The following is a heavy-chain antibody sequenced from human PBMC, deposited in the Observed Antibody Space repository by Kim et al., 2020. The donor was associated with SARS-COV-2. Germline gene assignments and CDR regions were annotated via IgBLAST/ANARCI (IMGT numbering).Heavy chain of an antibody. Sequence: DSVKGRFTISRDNSKNTLYLQMNSLRAEDTAVYYCAKVPDRAGIADPGVSWGQGTLVTVSS. J-gene: IGHJ4*02. D-gene: IGHD6-13*01. CDR3: AKVPDRAGIADPGVS. V-gene: IGHV3-23*01.